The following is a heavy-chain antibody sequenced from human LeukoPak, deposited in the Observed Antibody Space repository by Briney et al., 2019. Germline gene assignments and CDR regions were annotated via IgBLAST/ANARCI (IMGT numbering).Heavy chain of an antibody. J-gene: IGHJ4*02. Sequence: PSETLSLTCTVSGGSISSYYWSWTRQPPGKGLEWIGYIYYSGSTNYNPSLKSRVTISVDTCKNQFPLKLSSVTAADTAVYYCARSLTTVTTYFDYWGQGTLVTVSS. D-gene: IGHD4-17*01. V-gene: IGHV4-59*01. CDR2: IYYSGST. CDR3: ARSLTTVTTYFDY. CDR1: GGSISSYY.